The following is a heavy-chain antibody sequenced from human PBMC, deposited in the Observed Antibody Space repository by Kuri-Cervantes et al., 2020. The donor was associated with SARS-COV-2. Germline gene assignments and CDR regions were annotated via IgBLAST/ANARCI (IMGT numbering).Heavy chain of an antibody. CDR1: GFTFSSYA. V-gene: IGHV3-23*01. CDR3: ARGRVGFLEWLENYYYYGMDV. Sequence: ETLSLTCAASGFTFSSYAMSWVRQAPGKGLEWVSAISGSGGSTYYADSVKGRFTISRDNSKNTLYLQMNSLRDEDTAVYYCARGRVGFLEWLENYYYYGMDVWGQGTTVTVSS. J-gene: IGHJ6*02. D-gene: IGHD3-3*02. CDR2: ISGSGGST.